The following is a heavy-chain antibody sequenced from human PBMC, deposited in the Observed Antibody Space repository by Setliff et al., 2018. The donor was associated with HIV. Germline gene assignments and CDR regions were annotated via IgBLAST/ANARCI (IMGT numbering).Heavy chain of an antibody. CDR2: LYGHSST. CDR3: SRLYGSGHYFAFDF. Sequence: NPSETLSLTCNVSGDSIGTGTHYWAWIRQPPGKGLEWIGSLYGHSSTYYTKSRRGRVTISADTSKNQFSLRLSSVTALDTAVYYCSRLYGSGHYFAFDFWGQGALVTVSS. J-gene: IGHJ4*02. V-gene: IGHV4-39*01. D-gene: IGHD3-10*01. CDR1: GDSIGTGTHY.